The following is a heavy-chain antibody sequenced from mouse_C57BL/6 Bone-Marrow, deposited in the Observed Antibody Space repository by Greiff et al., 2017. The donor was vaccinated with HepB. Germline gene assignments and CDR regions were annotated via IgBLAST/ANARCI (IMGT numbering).Heavy chain of an antibody. Sequence: VQLQQSVAELVRPGASVKLSCTASGFNIKNPYMHWVKQRPEQGLEWIGRIDPANGNTKYAPKFQGKATITADTSSNTAYLQLSSLTSEDTAIYYCARDYYARHFWYFDVWGTGTTVTVSS. V-gene: IGHV14-3*01. CDR2: IDPANGNT. D-gene: IGHD1-1*01. CDR1: GFNIKNPY. CDR3: ARDYYARHFWYFDV. J-gene: IGHJ1*03.